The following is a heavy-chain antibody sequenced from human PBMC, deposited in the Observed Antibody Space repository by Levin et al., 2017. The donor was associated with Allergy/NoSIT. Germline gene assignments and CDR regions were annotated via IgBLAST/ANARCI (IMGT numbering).Heavy chain of an antibody. Sequence: ASVKVSCKASGYTFTGYYMHWVRQAPGQGLEWMGRINPNSGGTNYAQKFQGRVTMTRDTSISTAYMELSRLRSDDTAVYYCARVARGSSWYRLPFDYWGQGTLVTVSS. V-gene: IGHV1-2*06. D-gene: IGHD6-13*01. J-gene: IGHJ4*02. CDR1: GYTFTGYY. CDR2: INPNSGGT. CDR3: ARVARGSSWYRLPFDY.